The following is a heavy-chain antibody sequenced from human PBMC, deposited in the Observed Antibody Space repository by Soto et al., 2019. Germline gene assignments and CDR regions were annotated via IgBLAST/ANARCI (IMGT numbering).Heavy chain of an antibody. Sequence: QVQLVQSGAEVKKPGSSVKVSCKASGDTFSSYAISWVRQAPGQGLEWMGGIIPIFGTANYAQKFQGRVTIIADESTSKAYMELSSLRSEHTAVYYCAIDRGMATIGWHGFDLWGQGTMVTVSS. CDR1: GDTFSSYA. CDR3: AIDRGMATIGWHGFDL. V-gene: IGHV1-69*12. CDR2: IIPIFGTA. D-gene: IGHD5-12*01. J-gene: IGHJ3*01.